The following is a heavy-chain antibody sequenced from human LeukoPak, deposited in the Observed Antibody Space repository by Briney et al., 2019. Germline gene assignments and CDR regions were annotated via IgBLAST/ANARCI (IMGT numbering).Heavy chain of an antibody. CDR1: GGSISSYY. CDR2: IYYSGST. V-gene: IGHV4-59*01. Sequence: PSETLSLTCTVSGGSISSYYWSWIRQPPGKGLEGIGYIYYSGSTNYNPSLKSRVTISVDTSKNQFSLKLSSVTAADTAVYYCARARSSWYTFDYWGPGTLVTVSS. J-gene: IGHJ4*02. CDR3: ARARSSWYTFDY. D-gene: IGHD6-13*01.